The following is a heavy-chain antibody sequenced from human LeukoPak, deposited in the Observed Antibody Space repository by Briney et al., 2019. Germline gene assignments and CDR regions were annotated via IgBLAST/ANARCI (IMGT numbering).Heavy chain of an antibody. CDR3: ARDRRYCSGGSCNTTYFDY. Sequence: GGSLRLSCAASGFTFSSYWMSWVRQAPGKGLEWVANIKQDGSEKYYVDSVKGRFTISRDNAKNSLYLQMNSLRAEDTAVYYCARDRRYCSGGSCNTTYFDYWGQGTLVTVSS. D-gene: IGHD2-15*01. J-gene: IGHJ4*02. CDR2: IKQDGSEK. V-gene: IGHV3-7*01. CDR1: GFTFSSYW.